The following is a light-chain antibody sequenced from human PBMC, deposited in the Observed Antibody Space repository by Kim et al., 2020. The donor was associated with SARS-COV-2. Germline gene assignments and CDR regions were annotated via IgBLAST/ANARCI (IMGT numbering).Light chain of an antibody. Sequence: GQRVTISCSGSSSNIGSHTVNWYQQLPGPAPQLLIYSNDQRPSGVPDRFSGSKSGTSASLAISGLQSEDEADYYCAAWDDSLSAYVFGTGTKVTVL. CDR2: SND. V-gene: IGLV1-44*01. CDR1: SSNIGSHT. CDR3: AAWDDSLSAYV. J-gene: IGLJ1*01.